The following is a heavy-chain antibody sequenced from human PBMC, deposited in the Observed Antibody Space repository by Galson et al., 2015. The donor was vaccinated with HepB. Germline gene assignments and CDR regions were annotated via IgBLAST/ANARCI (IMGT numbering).Heavy chain of an antibody. V-gene: IGHV3-33*01. Sequence: SLRLSCAASGFTFSSYGMHWVRQAPGKGLEWVAVIWYDGSNKYYADSVKGRFTISRDNSKNTLYLQMNSLRAEDTAVYYCARDPGIAAAGYYFDYWGQGTLVTVSS. CDR1: GFTFSSYG. J-gene: IGHJ4*02. CDR3: ARDPGIAAAGYYFDY. CDR2: IWYDGSNK. D-gene: IGHD6-13*01.